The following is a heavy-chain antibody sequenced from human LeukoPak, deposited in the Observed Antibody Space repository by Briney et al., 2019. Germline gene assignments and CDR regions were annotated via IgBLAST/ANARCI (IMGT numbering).Heavy chain of an antibody. V-gene: IGHV3-23*01. CDR2: ISGGGANS. CDR3: AKRITVAVGYYFDS. CDR1: GFSFSSFA. D-gene: IGHD6-19*01. Sequence: GGSLRLSCVGSGFSFSSFAMSWVRQAPGKGLEWVSSISGGGANSYYTDSVKGRFTISRDDSKNMQFLQMNSLRPEDTAVYFCAKRITVAVGYYFDSWGQGTLVTVSS. J-gene: IGHJ4*02.